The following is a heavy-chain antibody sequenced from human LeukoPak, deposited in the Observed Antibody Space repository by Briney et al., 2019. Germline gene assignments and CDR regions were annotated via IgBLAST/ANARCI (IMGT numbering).Heavy chain of an antibody. D-gene: IGHD3-9*01. CDR2: IYTTGST. V-gene: IGHV4-4*07. Sequence: SETLSLTCTVSGGSISSYYWSWIRQPAGKGLEWIGRIYTTGSTNYNPSLKSRVTMSVDTSKNQFSLRLSSVTAADTAVYYCATIAPTGSVYAPDYWGQGTLVTVSS. CDR3: ATIAPTGSVYAPDY. CDR1: GGSISSYY. J-gene: IGHJ4*02.